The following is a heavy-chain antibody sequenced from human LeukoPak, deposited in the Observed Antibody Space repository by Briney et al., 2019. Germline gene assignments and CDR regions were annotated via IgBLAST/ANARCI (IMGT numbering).Heavy chain of an antibody. CDR1: GDSVSSNSAA. Sequence: NPSQTPSLTCAISGDSVSSNSAAWNWIRQSPSRGLEWLGRTYYRSKWYNDYAVSVKSRITINPDTSKNQFSLQLNSVTPEDTAVYYCARDMGSSSWYKRSWFDPWGQGTLVTVSS. CDR3: ARDMGSSSWYKRSWFDP. CDR2: TYYRSKWYN. D-gene: IGHD6-13*01. J-gene: IGHJ5*02. V-gene: IGHV6-1*01.